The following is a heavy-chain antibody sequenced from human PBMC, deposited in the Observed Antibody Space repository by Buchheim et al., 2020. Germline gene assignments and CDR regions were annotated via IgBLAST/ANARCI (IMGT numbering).Heavy chain of an antibody. D-gene: IGHD3-22*01. CDR2: ISYDGSNK. V-gene: IGHV3-30*04. Sequence: QVQLVESGGGVVQPGRSLRLSCAASGFTFSSYAMHWVRQAPGKGLEWVAVISYDGSNKYYADSVTGRFTISRDNSKNTPYLQMNSLRAEDTAVYYCARDLGDYYDSSGFYGMDVWGQGTT. CDR1: GFTFSSYA. J-gene: IGHJ6*02. CDR3: ARDLGDYYDSSGFYGMDV.